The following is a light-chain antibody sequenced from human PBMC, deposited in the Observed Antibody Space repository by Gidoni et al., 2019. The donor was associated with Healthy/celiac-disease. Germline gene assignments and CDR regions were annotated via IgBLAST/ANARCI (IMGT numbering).Light chain of an antibody. Sequence: DIQMTQSPSSLSASVGDRVTITCQASQDISNYLNWYQHKPGKAPKLLIYDASNLETGVPSRFSGSGSGTDFTFTISSLQPEDIATYYCQPALTFGGGTKVEIK. CDR1: QDISNY. J-gene: IGKJ4*01. V-gene: IGKV1-33*01. CDR2: DAS. CDR3: QPALT.